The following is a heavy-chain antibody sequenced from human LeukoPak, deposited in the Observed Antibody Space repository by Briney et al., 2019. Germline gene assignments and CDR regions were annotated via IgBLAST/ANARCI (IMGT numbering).Heavy chain of an antibody. V-gene: IGHV3-74*01. D-gene: IGHD3-10*01. CDR1: GFTFSSYW. CDR3: ARDRGYAVDY. CDR2: IKSDGSST. Sequence: PGGSLRLSCAASGFTFSSYWMHWARQAPGKGLVWVSLIKSDGSSTNYADSVQGRFTISRDNAKNALYLQMNSLRAEDTAVYYCARDRGYAVDYWGQGTLVTVSS. J-gene: IGHJ4*02.